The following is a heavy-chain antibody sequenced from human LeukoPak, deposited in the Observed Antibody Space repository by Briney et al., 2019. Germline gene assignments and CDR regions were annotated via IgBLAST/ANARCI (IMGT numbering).Heavy chain of an antibody. Sequence: PGGSLRLSCAASGFTFSSYAMHWVRQAPGKGLEWVTLISYDGSNKYNADSVKGRFTISRDNSKNTLYLQMNSLRAEDTAVYYCARAVVVVAAPENWGQGTVVTVSS. V-gene: IGHV3-30-3*01. CDR1: GFTFSSYA. D-gene: IGHD2-15*01. CDR2: ISYDGSNK. J-gene: IGHJ4*02. CDR3: ARAVVVVAAPEN.